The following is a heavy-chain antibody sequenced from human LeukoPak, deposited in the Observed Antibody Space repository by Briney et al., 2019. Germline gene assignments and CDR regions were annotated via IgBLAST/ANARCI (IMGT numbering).Heavy chain of an antibody. Sequence: PSGTLSLTCAVSRGSISSNTWWSWVRQPPGKGLEWIGEIYRSGSTHYNPSLKSRVTISVDTSKNQFSLKLSSVTAADTAVYYCARGDSSSWYSGYDYYYYMDVWGKGTTVTISS. CDR2: IYRSGST. CDR1: RGSISSNTW. D-gene: IGHD6-13*01. V-gene: IGHV4-4*02. J-gene: IGHJ6*03. CDR3: ARGDSSSWYSGYDYYYYMDV.